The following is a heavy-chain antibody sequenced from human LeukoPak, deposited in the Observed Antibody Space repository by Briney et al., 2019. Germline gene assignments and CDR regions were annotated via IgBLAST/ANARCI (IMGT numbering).Heavy chain of an antibody. D-gene: IGHD3-9*01. J-gene: IGHJ5*02. CDR1: GFTFDDYA. CDR2: ISWNSGSV. CDR3: AREVVGYDILTGYLNWFDP. Sequence: GGSLRLSCAASGFTFDDYAMHWVRQAPGKGLEWVSGISWNSGSVGYADSVKGRFTISRDNAKNTLYLQMNSLRAEDTAVYYCAREVVGYDILTGYLNWFDPWGQGTLVTVSS. V-gene: IGHV3-9*01.